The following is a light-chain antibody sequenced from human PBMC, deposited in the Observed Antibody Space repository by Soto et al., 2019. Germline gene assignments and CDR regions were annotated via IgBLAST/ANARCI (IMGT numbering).Light chain of an antibody. CDR2: DVS. V-gene: IGLV2-11*01. Sequence: QSVLTQLRSVSGSPGQSVTISCTGTSSDVGGYSYVSWYQQHPGKAPKVMIYDVSKRPSGVPDRFSGSKSGNTASLTISGLQADDEADYYCCSYVGSYTFVLGSGTKLTVL. J-gene: IGLJ1*01. CDR3: CSYVGSYTFV. CDR1: SSDVGGYSY.